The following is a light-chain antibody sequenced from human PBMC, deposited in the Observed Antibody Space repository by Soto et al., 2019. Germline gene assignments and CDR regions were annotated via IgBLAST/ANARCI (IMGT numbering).Light chain of an antibody. V-gene: IGKV3-15*01. CDR3: QYHNHWPLGT. CDR2: GAS. Sequence: YCRASQSVSSNLAWYQQKPGQAPRLLIYGASTRATGIPARFSGSGSGTELTLAIGRLQSEDFSVYFCQYHNHWPLGTCGEGTKVDIK. CDR1: QSVSSN. J-gene: IGKJ1*01.